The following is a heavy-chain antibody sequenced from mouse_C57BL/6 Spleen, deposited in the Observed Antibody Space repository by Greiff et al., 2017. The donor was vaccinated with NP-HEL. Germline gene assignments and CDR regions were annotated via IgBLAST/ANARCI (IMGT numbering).Heavy chain of an antibody. CDR1: GFTFSSYA. V-gene: IGHV5-4*01. CDR3: ARKGGSIYWYFDV. D-gene: IGHD1-1*02. Sequence: EVQLVESGGGLVKPGGSLKLSCAASGFTFSSYAMSWVRQTPEKRLEWVATISDGGSYTYYPDNVKGRFTISRDNAKNNLYLQMSHLKSEDTAMYYCARKGGSIYWYFDVWGTGTTVTVSS. CDR2: ISDGGSYT. J-gene: IGHJ1*03.